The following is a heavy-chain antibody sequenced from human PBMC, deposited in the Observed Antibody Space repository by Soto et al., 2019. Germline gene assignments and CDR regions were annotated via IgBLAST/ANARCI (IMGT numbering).Heavy chain of an antibody. CDR2: INSDGSST. CDR3: ARARYSYGYERFFAY. J-gene: IGHJ4*02. Sequence: GGSLRLSCAASGFTFSSYWMHWVRQAPGKGLVWVSRINSDGSSTSYADSVKGRFTISRDNAKNTLYLQMNSLRAEDTAVYYCARARYSYGYERFFAYWGQGTLVTVSS. V-gene: IGHV3-74*01. D-gene: IGHD5-18*01. CDR1: GFTFSSYW.